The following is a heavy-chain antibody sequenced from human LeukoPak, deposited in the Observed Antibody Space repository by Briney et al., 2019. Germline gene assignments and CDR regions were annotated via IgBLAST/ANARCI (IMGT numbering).Heavy chain of an antibody. J-gene: IGHJ5*02. CDR3: AREEEIVVVPAAIWFVP. CDR1: GGTFSSYT. V-gene: IGHV1-69*04. CDR2: IIPILGIA. Sequence: ASVKVSCKASGGTFSSYTISWVRQAPGQGLEWMGRIIPILGIANYAQKFQGRVTITADKSTSTAYMELSSLRSEDTAVYYCAREEEIVVVPAAIWFVPWGQGTLVTASS. D-gene: IGHD2-2*02.